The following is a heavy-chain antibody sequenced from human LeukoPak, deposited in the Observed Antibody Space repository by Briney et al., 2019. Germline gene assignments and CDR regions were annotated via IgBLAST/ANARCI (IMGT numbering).Heavy chain of an antibody. J-gene: IGHJ6*03. CDR1: GGTFSSYA. CDR3: ARSWDVSGSTSYNYYYYYYMDV. V-gene: IGHV1-69*13. D-gene: IGHD2-2*01. CDR2: IIPIFGTA. Sequence: GASVKVSCKASGGTFSSYAISWVRQAPGQGLEWMGGIIPIFGTANYAQKFQGRVTITADESTSTAYMELSSLRSEDTAVYYCARSWDVSGSTSYNYYYYYYMDVWGKGTTVTVSS.